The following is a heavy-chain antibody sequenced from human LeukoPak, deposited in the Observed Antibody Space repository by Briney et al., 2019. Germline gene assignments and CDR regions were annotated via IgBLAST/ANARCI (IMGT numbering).Heavy chain of an antibody. Sequence: PGGSLRLSCAASGFTFSSYAMSWARQAPGKGLEWVGRIKSKTDGGTTDYAAPVKGRFTISRDDSKNTLYLQMNSLKTEDTAVYYCTTDYYDSSGYLLYYWGQGTLVTVSS. CDR2: IKSKTDGGTT. J-gene: IGHJ4*02. D-gene: IGHD3-22*01. CDR3: TTDYYDSSGYLLYY. CDR1: GFTFSSYA. V-gene: IGHV3-15*01.